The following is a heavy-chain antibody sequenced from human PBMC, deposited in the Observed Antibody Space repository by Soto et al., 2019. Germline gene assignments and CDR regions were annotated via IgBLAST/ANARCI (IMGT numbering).Heavy chain of an antibody. J-gene: IGHJ6*02. V-gene: IGHV4-31*03. CDR2: IFYNGDT. CDR3: ARGGYYYGMDV. CDR1: GDSISSGAHF. Sequence: QVQLRESGPGLVKPSQTLSLTCTVSGDSISSGAHFWSWIRQHPGKGLEMIGYIFYNGDTHYNPSLKSRLNISVDTSTNQFSLNLSSVTAADTAVYSCARGGYYYGMDVWGQGTTVTVSS. D-gene: IGHD3-16*01.